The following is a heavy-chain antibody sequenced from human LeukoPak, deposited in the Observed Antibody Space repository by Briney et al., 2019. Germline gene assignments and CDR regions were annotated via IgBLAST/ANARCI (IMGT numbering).Heavy chain of an antibody. V-gene: IGHV4-59*01. D-gene: IGHD1-1*01. CDR3: ARETGGHRTGQFDQ. CDR2: IYYSGSA. Sequence: SETLSLTCTVSGDSIRSSYWSWIRQTPGETLEWVGYIYYSGSANYNPSLKDRVSMSVDTSKNQLSLRLNSVTAADTAIYYCARETGGHRTGQFDQWGQGILVTVSS. CDR1: GDSIRSSY. J-gene: IGHJ4*02.